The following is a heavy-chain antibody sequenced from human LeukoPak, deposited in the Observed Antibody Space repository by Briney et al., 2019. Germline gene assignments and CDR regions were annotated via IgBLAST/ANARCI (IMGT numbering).Heavy chain of an antibody. V-gene: IGHV4-39*01. CDR2: ITYSGAN. J-gene: IGHJ5*02. Sequence: SETLSLTCTVSGGSVSSSSYYWGWIRQPPGKGLEWIGSITYSGANYNNPSLKSRVSISIDTSKNQFSVKLISVTAADTAMYYCASLGTLRSWGQGTLATVPS. CDR3: ASLGTLRS. D-gene: IGHD7-27*01. CDR1: GGSVSSSSYY.